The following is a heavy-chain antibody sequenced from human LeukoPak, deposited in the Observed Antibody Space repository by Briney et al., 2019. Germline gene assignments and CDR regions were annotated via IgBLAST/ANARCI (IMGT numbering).Heavy chain of an antibody. D-gene: IGHD4-17*01. CDR3: TRMTTVTWGPAFDI. V-gene: IGHV3-15*01. CDR2: IKNKRDGATT. J-gene: IGHJ3*02. Sequence: PGGSLRLSCAVSGVTFTDAWMSWVRQAPGKGLEWVGRIKNKRDGATTDYAAPVKGRFTISRDESENRLYLQMNSLKTEDTAVYYCTRMTTVTWGPAFDIWGQGTMVTVSS. CDR1: GVTFTDAW.